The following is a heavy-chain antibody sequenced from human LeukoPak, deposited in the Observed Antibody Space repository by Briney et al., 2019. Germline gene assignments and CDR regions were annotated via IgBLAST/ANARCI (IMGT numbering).Heavy chain of an antibody. D-gene: IGHD2-15*01. CDR1: GYTFTRYY. V-gene: IGHV1-2*02. Sequence: ASVKVSCKDPGYTFTRYYIDWVCRAPGQGLEWMGWINPNNGATTYAQKFQGRVTMTRETSISTAYMDLRTLRCDDTGVYCCAPRPGSCGRPWGQGTLVTVSS. CDR2: INPNNGAT. CDR3: APRPGSCGRP. J-gene: IGHJ5*02.